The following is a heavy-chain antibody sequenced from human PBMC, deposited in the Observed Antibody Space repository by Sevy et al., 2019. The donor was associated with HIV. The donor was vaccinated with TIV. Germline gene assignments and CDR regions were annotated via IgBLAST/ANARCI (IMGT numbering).Heavy chain of an antibody. J-gene: IGHJ3*02. CDR1: GFIFRDYG. D-gene: IGHD3-10*01. Sequence: GGSLRLSCAASGFIFRDYGMHWVRQAPGKGLEWVTFITFDGRNKNYGDSVRGRFTISRDNAENTLYVQMNSLRDEDTAVYYCAKESLVRGIKTEAFDIWGQGTMVTVSS. CDR3: AKESLVRGIKTEAFDI. CDR2: ITFDGRNK. V-gene: IGHV3-30*02.